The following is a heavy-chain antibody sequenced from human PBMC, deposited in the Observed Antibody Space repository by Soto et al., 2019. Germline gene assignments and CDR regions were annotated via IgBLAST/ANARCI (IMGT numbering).Heavy chain of an antibody. J-gene: IGHJ4*02. CDR2: INGGDRGT. CDR3: ARAPPYSGASPRTYSLDY. CDR1: GYTFRRYA. Sequence: QVVLLQSGAEMKKPGASLNISCKASGYTFRRYAINWVRQVPGQRLEGMGWINGGDRGTIYAQKFQGRVTIVRDTSSDTAYMELSGLRAEDTALYYCARAPPYSGASPRTYSLDYWGQGSLITVSS. V-gene: IGHV1-3*01. D-gene: IGHD1-26*01.